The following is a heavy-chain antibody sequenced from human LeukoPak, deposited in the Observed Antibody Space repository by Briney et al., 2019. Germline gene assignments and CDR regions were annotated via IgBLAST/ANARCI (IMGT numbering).Heavy chain of an antibody. Sequence: GRSLRPSCAASGFTFSSYGMHWVRQAPGKGLEWVAVIWYDGSNKYYADSVKGRFTISRDNSKNTLYLQMNSLRAEDTAVYYCARDRLNYYDSSRYFDYWGQGTLVTVSS. CDR1: GFTFSSYG. J-gene: IGHJ4*02. D-gene: IGHD3-22*01. CDR3: ARDRLNYYDSSRYFDY. CDR2: IWYDGSNK. V-gene: IGHV3-33*01.